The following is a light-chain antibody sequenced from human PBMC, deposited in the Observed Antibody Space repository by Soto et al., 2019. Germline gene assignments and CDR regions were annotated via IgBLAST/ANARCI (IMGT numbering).Light chain of an antibody. V-gene: IGKV1-39*01. J-gene: IGKJ1*01. CDR1: QSIRIY. CDR2: AAS. Sequence: DIQMTQSPSSLSASVGDRVTITCRASQSIRIYLNWYQQKPGKAPKLLIYAASSLQSGVPSRFSGSGSGTDFTLTIGSLQPEDFATYYCQQSYSTPRTWTFGQGTKVDI. CDR3: QQSYSTPRTWT.